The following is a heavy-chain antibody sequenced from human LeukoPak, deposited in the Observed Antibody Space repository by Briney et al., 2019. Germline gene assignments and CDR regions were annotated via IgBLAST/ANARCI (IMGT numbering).Heavy chain of an antibody. CDR1: GGSISSGGYY. V-gene: IGHV4-31*03. CDR3: ARDKAAAGTSAFDY. Sequence: SETLSLTCTVSGGSISSGGYYWSWIRQHPGKGLEWIGYIYYSGSTYYNPSLKSRVTISVDTSKNQFSLKLSSVTAADTAVYYCARDKAAAGTSAFDYWGQGTLVTVSS. D-gene: IGHD6-13*01. J-gene: IGHJ4*02. CDR2: IYYSGST.